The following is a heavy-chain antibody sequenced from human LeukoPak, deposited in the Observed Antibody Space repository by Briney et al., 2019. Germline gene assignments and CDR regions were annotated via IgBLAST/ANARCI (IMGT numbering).Heavy chain of an antibody. CDR3: ARSRGAIVDY. Sequence: SQTLSLTCAIPGDSVSSNSAAWNWIRQSPSRGLEWLGRTYYRSKWVNDYATSVKSRISINPDISANQFSLQLNSVTPEDTAVYYCARSRGAIVDYWGQGTLVTVSS. V-gene: IGHV6-1*01. J-gene: IGHJ4*02. CDR1: GDSVSSNSAA. CDR2: TYYRSKWVN.